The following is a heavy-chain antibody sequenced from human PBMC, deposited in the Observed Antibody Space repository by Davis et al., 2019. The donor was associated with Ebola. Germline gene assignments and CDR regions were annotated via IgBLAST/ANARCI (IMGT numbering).Heavy chain of an antibody. J-gene: IGHJ4*02. Sequence: ASVNVSCKASGYTFTDYNIHWVRQAPGQGLEWMGWINPNSGGTNYAQKFHGRVTMTWDTSITTAYMELTRLRSDDTAVFYCARGKRVFDYWGQGTLVTVSS. CDR1: GYTFTDYN. CDR2: INPNSGGT. V-gene: IGHV1-2*02. D-gene: IGHD5-24*01. CDR3: ARGKRVFDY.